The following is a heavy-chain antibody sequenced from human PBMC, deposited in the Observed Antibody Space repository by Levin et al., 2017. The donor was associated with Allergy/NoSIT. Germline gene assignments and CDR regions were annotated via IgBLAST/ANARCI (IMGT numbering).Heavy chain of an antibody. Sequence: PGASVKVSCKASGYGFSGYYIHWVRQAPGQGLEWMGWINPNSGGSGLAQKFQGRVSLTRDTTISTAYMEVHRLQSDDTAVYYCGRDPGLGISELYWFFDVWGRGTLLTVS. CDR1: GYGFSGYY. J-gene: IGHJ2*01. CDR3: GRDPGLGISELYWFFDV. V-gene: IGHV1-2*02. CDR2: INPNSGGS. D-gene: IGHD3/OR15-3a*01.